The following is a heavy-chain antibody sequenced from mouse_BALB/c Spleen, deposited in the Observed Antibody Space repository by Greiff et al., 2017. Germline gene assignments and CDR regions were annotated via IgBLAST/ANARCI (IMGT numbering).Heavy chain of an antibody. V-gene: IGHV7-3*02. CDR1: GFTFTDYY. CDR3: ARASYGSG. CDR2: IRNKANGYTT. Sequence: EVKLVESGGGLVQPGGSLRLSCATSGFTFTDYYMSWVRQPPGKALEWLGFIRNKANGYTTEYSASVKGRFTISRDNSQSILYLQMNTLRAEDSATYYCARASYGSGWGQGTLVTVSA. D-gene: IGHD1-1*01. J-gene: IGHJ3*01.